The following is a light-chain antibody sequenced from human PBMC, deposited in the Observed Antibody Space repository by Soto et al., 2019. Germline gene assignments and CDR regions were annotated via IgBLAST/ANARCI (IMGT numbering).Light chain of an antibody. CDR2: DAS. CDR3: QQYNNWPWP. J-gene: IGKJ1*01. CDR1: QSVSSSY. Sequence: EIVVKISPGTLSLYKGERATLSCRASQSVSSSYLAWYQQKPGQAPRLLIYDASSRATGIPDRFSGGGSGTEFTLTISSLQSEDFAVYYCQQYNNWPWPFCQGS. V-gene: IGKV3D-15*01.